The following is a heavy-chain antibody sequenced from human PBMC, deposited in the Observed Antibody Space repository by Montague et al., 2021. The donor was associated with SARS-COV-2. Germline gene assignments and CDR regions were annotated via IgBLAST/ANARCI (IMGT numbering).Heavy chain of an antibody. J-gene: IGHJ4*02. CDR2: INHREST. CDR3: ARGREHINMVVVVVTGGEYYFDF. V-gene: IGHV4-34*01. CDR1: DGSFSDYS. Sequence: SETLSLTCSVYDGSFSDYSWTWICQPPGKGLEWIGEINHRESTNYNPSLKRRVTISVDTSKNQFSLKMTSVSAADTAMYFCARGREHINMVVVVVTGGEYYFDFWGQGTLVAVSS. D-gene: IGHD3-22*01.